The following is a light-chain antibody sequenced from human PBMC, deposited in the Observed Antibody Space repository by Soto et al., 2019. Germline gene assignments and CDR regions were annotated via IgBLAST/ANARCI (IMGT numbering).Light chain of an antibody. CDR1: QDISTY. CDR2: EAS. V-gene: IGKV1-33*01. J-gene: IGKJ5*01. Sequence: SQDISTYLIWYQQKAGKAPTLXXXEASNLQTGVPSRFSGTGSGTDFTLPINSLQPEDVGTYYCQQYADLPPITFGQGTRLEIK. CDR3: QQYADLPPIT.